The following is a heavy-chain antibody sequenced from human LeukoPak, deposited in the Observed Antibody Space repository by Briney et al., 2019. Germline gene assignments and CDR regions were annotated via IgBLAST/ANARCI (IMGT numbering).Heavy chain of an antibody. V-gene: IGHV3-15*01. CDR3: TTGLTLYDSSGYYYFDY. J-gene: IGHJ4*02. CDR1: GFTFSSYA. CDR2: IKSKTDGGTT. Sequence: GGSLRLSCAASGFTFSSYAMHWVRQAPGKGLEWVGRIKSKTDGGTTDYAAPVKGRFTISRDDSKNTLYLQMNSLKTEDTAVYYCTTGLTLYDSSGYYYFDYWGQGTLVTVSS. D-gene: IGHD3-22*01.